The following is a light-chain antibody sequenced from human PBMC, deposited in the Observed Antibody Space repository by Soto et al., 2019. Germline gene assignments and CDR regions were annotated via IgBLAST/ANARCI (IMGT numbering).Light chain of an antibody. CDR3: SSYTSSSLYV. Sequence: QSALTQRASVSGSPGQSITISCTGTSSDVGCYNYVSWYQQHPGKAPKLMIYDVSNRPSGVSNRFSGSKSGNTASLTISGLQAEDDADYYCSSYTSSSLYVFGTGTKLTVL. J-gene: IGLJ1*01. CDR2: DVS. CDR1: SSDVGCYNY. V-gene: IGLV2-14*01.